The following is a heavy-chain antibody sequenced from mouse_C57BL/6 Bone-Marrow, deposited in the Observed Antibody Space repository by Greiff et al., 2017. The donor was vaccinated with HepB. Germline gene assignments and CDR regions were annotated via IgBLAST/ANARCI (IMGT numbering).Heavy chain of an antibody. J-gene: IGHJ1*03. CDR2: IDPSDSYT. V-gene: IGHV1-69*01. D-gene: IGHD1-1*01. CDR1: GYTFTSYW. Sequence: QVQLQQPGAELVMPGASVKLSCKASGYTFTSYWMHWVKQRPGQGLEWIGEIDPSDSYTNYNQKFKGKSTLTVDKSSSTAYMQPSSLTSEDSAVYYCARPNYYGSSSYWYFDVWGTGTTVTVSS. CDR3: ARPNYYGSSSYWYFDV.